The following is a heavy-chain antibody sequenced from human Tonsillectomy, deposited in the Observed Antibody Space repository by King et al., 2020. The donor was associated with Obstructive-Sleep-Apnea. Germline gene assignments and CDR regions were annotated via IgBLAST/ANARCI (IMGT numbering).Heavy chain of an antibody. V-gene: IGHV5-51*01. CDR3: ATGGYNAGYY. J-gene: IGHJ4*02. D-gene: IGHD1-1*01. CDR1: GYTFTSHW. Sequence: VQLVESGAEVKKPGEPLKISCKVSGYTFTSHWIGWVRQMSGKGLEWMGIIYPGYSESRYSPSFQGQVTMSADKSISTVFLQWSSLKASDTAIYYCATGGYNAGYYWGQGTLVTVSS. CDR2: IYPGYSES.